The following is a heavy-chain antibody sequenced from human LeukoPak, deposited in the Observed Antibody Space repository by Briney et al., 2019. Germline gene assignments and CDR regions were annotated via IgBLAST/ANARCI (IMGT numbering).Heavy chain of an antibody. D-gene: IGHD5-12*01. CDR2: IYYSGST. Sequence: SETLSLTCTASGGSISDSYWSWIRQPPGKGLEWIGYIYYSGSTNYNPSLKSRVTISVDTSKNQFSLKLGSVTAADTAVYYCARRLRRGGYIDSWGQGTLVTVSS. CDR3: ARRLRRGGYIDS. CDR1: GGSISDSY. V-gene: IGHV4-59*01. J-gene: IGHJ4*02.